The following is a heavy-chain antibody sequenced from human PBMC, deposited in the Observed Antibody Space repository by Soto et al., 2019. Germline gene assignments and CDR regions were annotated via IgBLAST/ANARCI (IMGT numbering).Heavy chain of an antibody. CDR3: ARDRYCSGGSCRPSVFDP. Sequence: GGSLRLSCAAAGFTCSSYGMHWVRQAPGKGLEWVAVIWYDGSNKYYADSVKGRFTISRDNSKNTLYLQMNSLRAEDTAVYYCARDRYCSGGSCRPSVFDPWGQGTLVTVSS. J-gene: IGHJ5*02. V-gene: IGHV3-33*01. CDR1: GFTCSSYG. D-gene: IGHD2-15*01. CDR2: IWYDGSNK.